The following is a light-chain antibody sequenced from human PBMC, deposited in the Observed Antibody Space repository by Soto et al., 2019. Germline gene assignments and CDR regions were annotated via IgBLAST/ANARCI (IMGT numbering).Light chain of an antibody. V-gene: IGKV1-33*01. J-gene: IGKJ3*01. Sequence: IQMTQSPSSLSASVGDRVTLTCQASHDIRDHLNWYQQKPGKPPKLLIYDASNLQTGVPSRFSGSGSGTVFTFTISSLQPEDIATYFCHQYDNLSQTFGPGTKVDIK. CDR2: DAS. CDR1: HDIRDH. CDR3: HQYDNLSQT.